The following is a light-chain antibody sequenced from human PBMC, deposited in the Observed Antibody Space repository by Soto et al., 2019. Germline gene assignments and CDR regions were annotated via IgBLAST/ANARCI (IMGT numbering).Light chain of an antibody. CDR2: GAS. CDR1: QSVSSSY. V-gene: IGKV3-20*01. Sequence: EIVLTQSPGTLSLSPGERATLSCRASQSVSSSYLAWYQQKPGQAPRLLIYGASSRAAGSPDWFSGSGSGTDFTLTIIRLEPEDFSVYYCQQYGSSPMYTFGQGTKLEIK. J-gene: IGKJ2*01. CDR3: QQYGSSPMYT.